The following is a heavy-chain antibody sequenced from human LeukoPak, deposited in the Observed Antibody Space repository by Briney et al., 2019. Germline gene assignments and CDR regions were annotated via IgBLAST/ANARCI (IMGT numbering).Heavy chain of an antibody. CDR2: IIPIFGTA. D-gene: IGHD3-10*01. CDR1: GGTFSSYA. Sequence: GASVKVSCKASGGTFSSYAISWVLQAPGQGLEWMGGIIPIFGTANYAQKFQGRVTITADESTSTAYMELSSLRSEDTAVYYCARDHADYGSGSYWFDPWGQGTLVTVSS. CDR3: ARDHADYGSGSYWFDP. J-gene: IGHJ5*02. V-gene: IGHV1-69*13.